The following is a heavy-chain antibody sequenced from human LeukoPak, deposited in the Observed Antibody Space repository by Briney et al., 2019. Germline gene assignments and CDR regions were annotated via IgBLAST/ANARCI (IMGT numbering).Heavy chain of an antibody. CDR1: GGSISSYY. V-gene: IGHV4-59*06. D-gene: IGHD3-10*01. CDR2: IYYSGST. CDR3: ARVKTSYYYGSGSRAFDY. J-gene: IGHJ4*02. Sequence: SETLSLTCTVSGGSISSYYWSWIRQPPGKGLEWIGYIYYSGSTYYNPSLKSRVTISVDTSKNQFSLKLSSVTAADTAVYHCARVKTSYYYGSGSRAFDYWGQGTLVTVSS.